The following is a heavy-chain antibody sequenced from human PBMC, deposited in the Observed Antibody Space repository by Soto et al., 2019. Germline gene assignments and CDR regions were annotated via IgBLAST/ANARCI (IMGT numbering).Heavy chain of an antibody. D-gene: IGHD5-18*01. Sequence: TGPLSLTCSDSGGSISVYYWSWIRQPPGKGLEWIGYIYYSGSTNYNPSLKSRVTISVDTSKNQFSLKLSSVTAADTAVYYCARDNGYSYGYTLDHWGQGTLVTVSS. CDR3: ARDNGYSYGYTLDH. J-gene: IGHJ4*02. CDR2: IYYSGST. V-gene: IGHV4-59*01. CDR1: GGSISVYY.